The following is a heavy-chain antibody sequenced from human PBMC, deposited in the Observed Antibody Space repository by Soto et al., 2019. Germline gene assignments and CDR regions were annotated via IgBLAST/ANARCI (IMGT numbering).Heavy chain of an antibody. CDR1: GFTFISYG. D-gene: IGHD6-13*01. V-gene: IGHV3-23*01. CDR2: ITTTGRNT. J-gene: IGHJ5*02. CDR3: ARGAAAAGTDWFDA. Sequence: EMQLLESGGGLVQPGGSLRLSCAASGFTFISYGMTWVRQAPGKGLEWVSGITTTGRNTYYAESVRGRFTISRDNSKNVVYLQINGLRAEDTAVYYCARGAAAAGTDWFDAWGQGTLVIVSS.